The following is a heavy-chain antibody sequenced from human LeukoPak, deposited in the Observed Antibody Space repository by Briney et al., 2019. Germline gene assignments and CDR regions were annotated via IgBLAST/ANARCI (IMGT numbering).Heavy chain of an antibody. J-gene: IGHJ4*02. CDR2: INPNSGGT. CDR3: ARMHCSSTSRSFCYFDY. D-gene: IGHD2-2*01. Sequence: ASVKVSCKASGYTFTGYYMHWVRQAPGQGLEWMGWINPNSGGTNYAQKFQGRVTMTRDTSISTAYMELSRLRSDDTAVYYCARMHCSSTSRSFCYFDYWGQGTLVTVSS. V-gene: IGHV1-2*02. CDR1: GYTFTGYY.